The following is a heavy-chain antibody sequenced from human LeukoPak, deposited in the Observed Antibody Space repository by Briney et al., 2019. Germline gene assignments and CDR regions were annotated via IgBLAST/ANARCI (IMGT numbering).Heavy chain of an antibody. CDR3: ARHQPPSTLFPRRPVTGPFDY. J-gene: IGHJ4*02. CDR1: GGSISSSSFY. CDR2: IYYTGST. D-gene: IGHD6-19*01. Sequence: PSETLSLTYTVTGGSISSSSFYWSWIRQPPGKGLEWIGSIYYTGSTYYNPSLRSRVTISIDTSKNQFSLKLSSVTAADTALYYCARHQPPSTLFPRRPVTGPFDYLGQGTLVTVSS. V-gene: IGHV4-39*01.